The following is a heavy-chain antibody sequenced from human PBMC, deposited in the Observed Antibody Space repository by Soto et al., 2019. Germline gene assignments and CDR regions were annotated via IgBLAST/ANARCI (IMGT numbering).Heavy chain of an antibody. V-gene: IGHV3-11*05. CDR1: GFTFSEYY. CDR2: ISGSSTYI. J-gene: IGHJ4*02. D-gene: IGHD5-18*01. Sequence: PGGSLRLSCEASGFTFSEYYMSWIRQAPGKGLEWVSYISGSSTYINYAESVKGRFTISRDNAKNSLYLQMNSLRAEDTAVYYCARDYSSYGPFDYWGQGTLVTVSS. CDR3: ARDYSSYGPFDY.